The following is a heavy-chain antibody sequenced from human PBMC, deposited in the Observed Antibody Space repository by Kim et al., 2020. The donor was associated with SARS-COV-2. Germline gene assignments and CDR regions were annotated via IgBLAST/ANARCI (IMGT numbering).Heavy chain of an antibody. D-gene: IGHD3-10*01. CDR2: TSYDGSDK. CDR1: GFTFSSYS. J-gene: IGHJ6*02. Sequence: GGSLRLSCAASGFTFSSYSMHWVRQAPGKGLEWVAVTSYDGSDKYYADSVKGRFTISRDNSKVTLYLHMNSLRPEDTAVYYCAKTVIISARYYYFGMDVWGQGTTVTVSS. V-gene: IGHV3-30*04. CDR3: AKTVIISARYYYFGMDV.